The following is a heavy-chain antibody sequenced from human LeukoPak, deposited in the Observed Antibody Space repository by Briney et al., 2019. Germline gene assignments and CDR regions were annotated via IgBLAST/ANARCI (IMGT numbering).Heavy chain of an antibody. CDR3: EKHVSRILWIGGSGWFDP. J-gene: IGHJ5*02. Sequence: SETLSLTCAVSGGSVGGYYWSWIRQPPGKGLEWVGEINHGGNTNYNPSPKSRVTISVDTSKNQFTLKLSSVTAADTAVYYGEKHVSRILWIGGSGWFDPWGQGTLVTVSS. CDR2: INHGGNT. CDR1: GGSVGGYY. V-gene: IGHV4-34*01. D-gene: IGHD3-10*01.